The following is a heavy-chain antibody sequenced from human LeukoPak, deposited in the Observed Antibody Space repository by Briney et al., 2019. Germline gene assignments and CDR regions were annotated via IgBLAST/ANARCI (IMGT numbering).Heavy chain of an antibody. Sequence: GASVKVSCKASGYTFTGNYIHWVRQAPGQGLEWMGWINPNSGGINYAQKFQGRVTMTRDTSISTAYMEVSGLRSDDTAVYYCARDGGYCTNGVCPHTPWGQGTLVTVSS. J-gene: IGHJ5*02. V-gene: IGHV1-2*02. D-gene: IGHD2-8*01. CDR3: ARDGGYCTNGVCPHTP. CDR2: INPNSGGI. CDR1: GYTFTGNY.